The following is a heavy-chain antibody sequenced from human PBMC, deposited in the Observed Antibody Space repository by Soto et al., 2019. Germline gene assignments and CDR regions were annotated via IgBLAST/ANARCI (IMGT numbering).Heavy chain of an antibody. J-gene: IGHJ3*02. CDR3: AAERNRNQYAFDI. CDR1: GFTFTSSA. V-gene: IGHV1-58*01. D-gene: IGHD1-20*01. CDR2: IVVGSGNT. Sequence: SVKVSCKASGFTFTSSAVQWVRQARGQRLEWIGWIVVGSGNTNYAQKFQERVTITRDMSTSTAYMELSSLRSEDTAVYYCAAERNRNQYAFDIWGQGTMVTASS.